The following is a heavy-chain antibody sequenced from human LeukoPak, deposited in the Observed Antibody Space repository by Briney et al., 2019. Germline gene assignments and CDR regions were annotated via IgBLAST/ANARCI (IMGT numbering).Heavy chain of an antibody. V-gene: IGHV4-34*01. CDR1: GGSFSSHY. D-gene: IGHD6-19*01. CDR3: ARGLRQGSAWSWGPKEKSFQYMDV. J-gene: IGHJ6*04. CDR2: INPRGST. Sequence: SETLSLTCGVSGGSFSSHYWTWIRQPPGKGLEWIGEINPRGSTNYNPSLESRVTVSADTSRNQLSLSLTSVTAADSAVYFCARGLRQGSAWSWGPKEKSFQYMDVWGTGTTVIVSS.